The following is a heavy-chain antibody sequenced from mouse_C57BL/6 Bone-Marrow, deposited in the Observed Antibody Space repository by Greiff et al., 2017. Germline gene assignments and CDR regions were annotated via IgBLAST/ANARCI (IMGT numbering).Heavy chain of an antibody. CDR1: GFTFSSYA. CDR3: TRDPSGPWFAY. CDR2: ISSGGDYI. Sequence: EVQGVESGEGLVKPGGSLKLSCAASGFTFSSYAMSWVRQTPEKRLEWVAYISSGGDYIYYADTVKGRFTISRDNARNTLYLQMSSLKSEDTAMYYCTRDPSGPWFAYWGQGTLVTVSA. J-gene: IGHJ3*01. V-gene: IGHV5-9-1*02. D-gene: IGHD3-2*02.